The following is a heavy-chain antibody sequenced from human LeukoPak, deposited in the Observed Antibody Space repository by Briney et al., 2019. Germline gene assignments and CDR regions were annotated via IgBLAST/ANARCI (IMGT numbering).Heavy chain of an antibody. Sequence: PGESLKISCRTSGYSFTDYWMSWVRQMPGEGLEWMGTFDPDDSNSDYSPSFQGHVTFSADKSISTAYLQWSSLKASDTAMYYCARHPSRSSGWHTYWGQGTLVSVSS. CDR1: GYSFTDYW. CDR2: FDPDDSNS. V-gene: IGHV5-10-1*01. D-gene: IGHD6-19*01. CDR3: ARHPSRSSGWHTY. J-gene: IGHJ4*02.